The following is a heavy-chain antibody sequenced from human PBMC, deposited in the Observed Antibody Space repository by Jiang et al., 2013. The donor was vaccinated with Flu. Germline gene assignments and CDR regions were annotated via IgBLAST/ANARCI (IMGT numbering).Heavy chain of an antibody. J-gene: IGHJ4*02. CDR1: GGSFSGYY. D-gene: IGHD4/OR15-4a*01. Sequence: GSGLVKPSETLSLTCAVYGGSFSGYYWSWIRQPPGKGLEWIGEINHSGSTNYNPSLKSRVTISVDTSKNQFSLKLSSVTAADTAVYYCARQSTFDYWGQGTLVTVSS. CDR3: ARQSTFDY. CDR2: INHSGST. V-gene: IGHV4-34*01.